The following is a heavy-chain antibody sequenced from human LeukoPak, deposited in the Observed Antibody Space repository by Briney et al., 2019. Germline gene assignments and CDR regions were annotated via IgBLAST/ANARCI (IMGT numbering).Heavy chain of an antibody. Sequence: GGSLRLSCAASGFTFSSYSMNWVRQAPGKGLEWVSSISSSSSYIYYADSVKGRFTTSRDNAKNSLYLQMNSLRAEDTAVYYCARVGMNGGGYFDYWGQGTLSPSPQ. CDR3: ARVGMNGGGYFDY. D-gene: IGHD3-16*01. J-gene: IGHJ4*02. CDR2: ISSSSSYI. CDR1: GFTFSSYS. V-gene: IGHV3-21*01.